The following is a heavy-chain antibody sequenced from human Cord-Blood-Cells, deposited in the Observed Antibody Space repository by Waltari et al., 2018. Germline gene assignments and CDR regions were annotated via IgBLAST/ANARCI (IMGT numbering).Heavy chain of an antibody. CDR1: GFTFSSYA. J-gene: IGHJ4*02. D-gene: IGHD2-21*02. CDR2: ISYDGSNK. Sequence: QVQLVESGGGVVQPGRSLRLSCAASGFTFSSYAMHWVRPAPGKGLEWVAVISYDGSNKYYADSVKGRFTISRDNSKNTLYLQMNSLRAEDTAVYYCARGWGHIVVVTAPYFNYWGQGTLVTVSS. V-gene: IGHV3-30*04. CDR3: ARGWGHIVVVTAPYFNY.